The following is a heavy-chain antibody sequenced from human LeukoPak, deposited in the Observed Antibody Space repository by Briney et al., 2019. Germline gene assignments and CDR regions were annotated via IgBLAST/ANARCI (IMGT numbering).Heavy chain of an antibody. Sequence: ASVKVSCKASGYTFTGYYMHWVRQAPGQGLEWMGWINPNSGGTNYAQKFQGRVTMTRDTSISTAYMELSRLRSDDTAVYYCARATYCGGDCYDRTAFDYWAREPWSPPPQ. CDR2: INPNSGGT. V-gene: IGHV1-2*02. CDR1: GYTFTGYY. J-gene: IGHJ4*02. D-gene: IGHD2-21*02. CDR3: ARATYCGGDCYDRTAFDY.